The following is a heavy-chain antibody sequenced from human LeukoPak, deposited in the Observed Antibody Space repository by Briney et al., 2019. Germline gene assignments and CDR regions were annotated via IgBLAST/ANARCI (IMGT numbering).Heavy chain of an antibody. CDR2: ISTSSSYI. D-gene: IGHD6-6*01. CDR1: GFTFSSYS. CDR3: ARGRGYSISSAAFDI. J-gene: IGHJ3*02. V-gene: IGHV3-21*01. Sequence: PGGSLRLSCAASGFTFSSYSMNWVRQAPGKGLEWASSISTSSSYIYYADSVKGRFTISRDNAKNSLYLQMNSLRAEDTAVYYCARGRGYSISSAAFDIWGQGTMVTVSS.